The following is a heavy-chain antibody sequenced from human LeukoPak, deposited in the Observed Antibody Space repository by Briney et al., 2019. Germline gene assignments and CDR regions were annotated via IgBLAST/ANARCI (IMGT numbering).Heavy chain of an antibody. V-gene: IGHV4-30-4*08. CDR2: IYYGGSA. CDR1: GGSISNGDYY. CDR3: AREPGSSSWFDH. Sequence: KPSQTLSLTCNVSGGSISNGDYYWSWIRQPLGKGLEWIGYIYYGGSAYYNPSLKSRVTISVDTSKNQFSLNLTSMTAADTAVYYCAREPGSSSWFDHWGQGTLVTVSS. D-gene: IGHD6-13*01. J-gene: IGHJ5*02.